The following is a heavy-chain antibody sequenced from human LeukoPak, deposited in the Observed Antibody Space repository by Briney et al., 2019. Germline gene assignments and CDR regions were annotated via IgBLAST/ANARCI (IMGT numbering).Heavy chain of an antibody. J-gene: IGHJ4*02. CDR2: MNPNSGNT. Sequence: GASVKVSCKASGYTFTSYDINWVRQATGQGLEWMGWMNPNSGNTGYAQKFQGRVTMTRNTSISTAYMELSSLRSEDTAVYYCARGPPIAVAGTLGYWGQGTLVTVSS. CDR1: GYTFTSYD. V-gene: IGHV1-8*01. D-gene: IGHD6-19*01. CDR3: ARGPPIAVAGTLGY.